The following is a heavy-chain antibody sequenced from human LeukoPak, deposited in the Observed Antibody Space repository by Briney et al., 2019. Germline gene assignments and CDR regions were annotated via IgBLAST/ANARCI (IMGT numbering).Heavy chain of an antibody. V-gene: IGHV3-30-3*01. D-gene: IGHD3-16*02. CDR1: GFTFSRYA. J-gene: IGHJ4*02. CDR2: ISYDGSNK. CDR3: ASWDDYVWGSYRYTKFDY. Sequence: PGGSLRLSCAASGFTFSRYAMHWVRQAPGKGLEWVTVISYDGSNKYYADSVKGRFTISRDNSKNTLYLQMNSLRAEDTAVYYCASWDDYVWGSYRYTKFDYWGQGTLVTVSS.